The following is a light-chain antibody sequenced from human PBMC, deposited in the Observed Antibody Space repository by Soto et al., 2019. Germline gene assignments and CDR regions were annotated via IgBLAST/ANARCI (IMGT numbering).Light chain of an antibody. CDR2: EVN. V-gene: IGLV2-14*01. Sequence: QSVLTQPASVSGSPGQSITFSCTGTSSDIGVYNYVSWYQQHPGKSAKLMIYEVNNRPSGVSNRFSGSKSGNTASLTISGLQAEDEVDYYCSSYRTSNTYVFGTGTKLTVL. CDR3: SSYRTSNTYV. CDR1: SSDIGVYNY. J-gene: IGLJ1*01.